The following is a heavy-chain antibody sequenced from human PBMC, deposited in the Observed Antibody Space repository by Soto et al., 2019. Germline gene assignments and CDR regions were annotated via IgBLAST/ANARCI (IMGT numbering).Heavy chain of an antibody. J-gene: IGHJ6*02. CDR1: GFTFSSYG. CDR2: IWYDGSNK. Sequence: GGSLRLSCAASGFTFSSYGMHWVRQAPGKGLEWVAVIWYDGSNKYYADSVKGRFTISRDNSKNTLYLQMNSLRAEDTAVYYCARDSVGGGYANRGYYYYYGMDVWGQGTTVTVSS. CDR3: ARDSVGGGYANRGYYYYYGMDV. D-gene: IGHD5-12*01. V-gene: IGHV3-33*01.